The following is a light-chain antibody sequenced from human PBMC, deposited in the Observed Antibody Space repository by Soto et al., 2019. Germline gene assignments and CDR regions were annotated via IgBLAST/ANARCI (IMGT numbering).Light chain of an antibody. CDR1: QSVSSN. Sequence: IVRTQSPATVSVSPGERVTVPCRSSQSVSSNLAWYQQKPGQAPSLLIYGAFTRATGIPARFSGSGSGTDFTLTISSLEPEDFAVYYCQQRSNCLFGQGTKVDIK. V-gene: IGKV3-11*01. CDR2: GAF. J-gene: IGKJ1*01. CDR3: QQRSNCL.